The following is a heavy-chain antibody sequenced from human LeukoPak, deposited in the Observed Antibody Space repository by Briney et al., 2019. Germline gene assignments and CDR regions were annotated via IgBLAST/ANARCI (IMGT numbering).Heavy chain of an antibody. CDR2: IYYSGST. Sequence: TSETLSLTCTVSGGSISSSSYYWGWIRQPPGKGLEWIGSIYYSGSTYYNPSLKSRVTISVDTSKNQFSLKLSSVTAADTAVYYCARSAWSGHYTHDYWGQGTLVTVSS. CDR1: GGSISSSSYY. J-gene: IGHJ4*02. CDR3: ARSAWSGHYTHDY. D-gene: IGHD3-3*01. V-gene: IGHV4-39*01.